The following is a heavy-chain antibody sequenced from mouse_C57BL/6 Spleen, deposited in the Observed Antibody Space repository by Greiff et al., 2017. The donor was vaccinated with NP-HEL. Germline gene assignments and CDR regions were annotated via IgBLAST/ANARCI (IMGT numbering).Heavy chain of an antibody. CDR3: ARDLITTVVATGDYAMDY. Sequence: QVQLQQSGAELARPGASVKMSCKASGYTFTSYTMHWVKQRPGQGLEWIGYINPSSGYTKYNQKFKDKATLTADKSSSTAYMQLSSLTSEDSAVYYCARDLITTVVATGDYAMDYWGQGTSVTVSS. CDR1: GYTFTSYT. V-gene: IGHV1-4*01. CDR2: INPSSGYT. J-gene: IGHJ4*01. D-gene: IGHD1-1*01.